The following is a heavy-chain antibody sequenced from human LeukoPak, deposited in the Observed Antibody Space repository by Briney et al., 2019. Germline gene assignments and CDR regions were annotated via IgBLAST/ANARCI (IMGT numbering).Heavy chain of an antibody. CDR1: RFTFSSYV. CDR3: AGSTTRGITSSYAYHMDV. J-gene: IGHJ6*03. Sequence: GGSLRLSCAPSRFTFSSYVMHWVRQAPRKGLGRVAVIWYNGSNKYDAHSVKGRFTSTRDNSKNALYLQMDPLSVEDTAVYYCAGSTTRGITSSYAYHMDVWGRGTTVTVSS. V-gene: IGHV3-33*01. CDR2: IWYNGSNK. D-gene: IGHD1-20*01.